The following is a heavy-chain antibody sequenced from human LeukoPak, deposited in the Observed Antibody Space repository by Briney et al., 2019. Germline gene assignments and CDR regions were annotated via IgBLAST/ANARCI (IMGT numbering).Heavy chain of an antibody. V-gene: IGHV3-21*01. CDR3: ARDPDSGYDSWFDP. J-gene: IGHJ5*02. CDR1: GFTFSSYS. D-gene: IGHD5-12*01. CDR2: ISSSSYI. Sequence: GGSLRLSCAASGFTFSSYSMNWVRQAPGKGLEWVSSISSSSYIYYVDSVKGRFTISRDNAKNSLYLQMNSLRAEDTAVYYCARDPDSGYDSWFDPWGQGTLVTVSS.